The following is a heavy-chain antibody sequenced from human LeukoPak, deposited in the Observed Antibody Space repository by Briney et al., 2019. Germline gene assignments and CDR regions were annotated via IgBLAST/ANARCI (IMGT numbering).Heavy chain of an antibody. Sequence: PSETLSLTCAVYGGSFSGYYWSWIRQPPGKGLEWIGEINHSGSTNYNPSLKSRVTISVDTSKNQFSLKLSSVTAADTAVYYCARESDYDYVWGSYRPKKTIDYWGQGTLVTVSS. V-gene: IGHV4-34*01. D-gene: IGHD3-16*02. CDR2: INHSGST. CDR1: GGSFSGYY. CDR3: ARESDYDYVWGSYRPKKTIDY. J-gene: IGHJ4*02.